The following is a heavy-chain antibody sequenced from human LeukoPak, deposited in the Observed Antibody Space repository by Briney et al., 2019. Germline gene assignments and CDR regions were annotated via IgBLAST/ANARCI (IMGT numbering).Heavy chain of an antibody. V-gene: IGHV3-30*04. J-gene: IGHJ4*02. CDR2: ISYDGSKQ. D-gene: IGHD5-18*01. CDR3: ARDWGYSFGYYFDH. Sequence: GGSLRLSCAPSGFTFGNYAMHWVRQAPGKGLEWVAVISYDGSKQFYADSVKGRFTVSRDNSRNMLYLQMNSLRPEDTAMFYCARDWGYSFGYYFDHWGQGTLVTVSS. CDR1: GFTFGNYA.